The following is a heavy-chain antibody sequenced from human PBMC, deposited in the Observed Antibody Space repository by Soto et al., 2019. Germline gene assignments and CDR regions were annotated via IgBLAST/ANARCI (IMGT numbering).Heavy chain of an antibody. V-gene: IGHV3-30-3*01. CDR1: GFTFSSYA. Sequence: GGSLRLSCAASGFTFSSYAMHWVRQAPDKGLEWVAVISYDGSNKYYADSVKGRFTISRDNSKNTLYLQMNSLRAEDTAVYYCERDLRGFTISDWFDPWGQGTLVTVYS. D-gene: IGHD3-3*01. CDR3: ERDLRGFTISDWFDP. CDR2: ISYDGSNK. J-gene: IGHJ5*02.